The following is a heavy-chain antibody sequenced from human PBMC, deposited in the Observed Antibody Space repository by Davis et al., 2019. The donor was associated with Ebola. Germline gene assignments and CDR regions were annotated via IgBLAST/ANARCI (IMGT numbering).Heavy chain of an antibody. D-gene: IGHD3-10*01. CDR1: GFTFSNAW. Sequence: GEPLKISCAASGFTFSNAWMNWVRQAPGKGLEWVGRIRSKANSYATAYAASVKGRFTISRDDSKNTAYLQMNSLKTEDTAVYYCTRPAPMGYYYGMDVWGQGTTVTVSS. V-gene: IGHV3-73*01. CDR3: TRPAPMGYYYGMDV. J-gene: IGHJ6*02. CDR2: IRSKANSYAT.